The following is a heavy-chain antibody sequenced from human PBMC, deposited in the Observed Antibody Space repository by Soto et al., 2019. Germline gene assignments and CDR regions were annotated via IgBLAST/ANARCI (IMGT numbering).Heavy chain of an antibody. J-gene: IGHJ3*02. V-gene: IGHV3-23*01. CDR1: GFTFSSYA. CDR3: AKDVDIVVVPAAPNDAFDI. CDR2: ISGSGGST. D-gene: IGHD2-2*01. Sequence: GALRLSCAASGFTFSSYAMSWVRQAPGKGLEWVSAISGSGGSTYYADSVKGRFTISRDNSKNTLYLQMNSLRAEDTAVYYCAKDVDIVVVPAAPNDAFDIWGQGTMVTVSS.